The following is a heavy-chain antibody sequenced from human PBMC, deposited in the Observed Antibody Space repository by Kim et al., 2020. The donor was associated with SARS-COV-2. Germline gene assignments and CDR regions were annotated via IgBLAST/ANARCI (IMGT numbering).Heavy chain of an antibody. CDR1: GFTFSGSA. V-gene: IGHV3-73*01. CDR3: TSLYNSPDY. Sequence: GGSLRLSCAASGFTFSGSAMHWVRQASGKGLEWVGRIRSKANSYATAYAASVKGRFTISRDDSKNTVYLQMNSLKTEDTDVYYCTSLYNSPDYWGQGTLVTVSS. J-gene: IGHJ4*02. CDR2: IRSKANSYAT. D-gene: IGHD1-1*01.